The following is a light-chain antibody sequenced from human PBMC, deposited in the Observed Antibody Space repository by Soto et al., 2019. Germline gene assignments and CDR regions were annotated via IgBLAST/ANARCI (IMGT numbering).Light chain of an antibody. J-gene: IGKJ4*01. CDR3: QQYDNIPALT. CDR1: QDISNY. V-gene: IGKV1-33*01. CDR2: DSS. Sequence: DIQMTQSPSSLSASVGDRVTITCQASQDISNYLNWYQQKPGKAPKLLIYDSSNLETGVPSRFSGSGSGTDFTFTISSLQPEDIATYYYQQYDNIPALTFCGGTKVEIK.